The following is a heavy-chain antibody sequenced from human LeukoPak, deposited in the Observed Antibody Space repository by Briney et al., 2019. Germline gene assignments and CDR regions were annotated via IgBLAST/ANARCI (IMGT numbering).Heavy chain of an antibody. CDR2: IYSDGST. CDR3: ARDSSCRPTLYP. D-gene: IGHD2-2*01. V-gene: IGHV4-4*07. J-gene: IGHJ5*02. CDR1: GDSISGYY. Sequence: SETLSLTCTVSGDSISGYYWTWIRQPADKGLEWIGRIYSDGSTSYNPSLKSRITMSLDTSKNQFSLKLNSMTAPAAAVYSLARDSSCRPTLYPRGQGTLVTVSS.